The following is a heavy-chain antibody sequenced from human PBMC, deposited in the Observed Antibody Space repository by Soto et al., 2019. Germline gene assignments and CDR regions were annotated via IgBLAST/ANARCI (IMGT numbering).Heavy chain of an antibody. V-gene: IGHV4-59*01. CDR1: GGSISSYY. D-gene: IGHD6-13*01. J-gene: IGHJ6*02. CDR2: IYYSGST. Sequence: PSETLSLTCTVSGGSISSYYWSWIRQPPGKGLEWIGYIYYSGSTNYNPSLKSRVTISVDTSKNQFSLKLSSVTAADTAVYYCARQFEDSSSWYAEYYYGMDVWGQGTTVTVSS. CDR3: ARQFEDSSSWYAEYYYGMDV.